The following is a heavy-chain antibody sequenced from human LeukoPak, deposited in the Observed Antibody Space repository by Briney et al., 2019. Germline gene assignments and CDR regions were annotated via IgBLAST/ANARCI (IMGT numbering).Heavy chain of an antibody. J-gene: IGHJ4*02. CDR1: GYSFTSYW. V-gene: IGHV5-51*01. D-gene: IGHD3-22*01. CDR3: ARMSRFYYYDSSGYFDY. Sequence: GESLKISCKGSGYSFTSYWIGWVRQMPGEGLEWMGIIYPGDSDTRYSPSFQGQVTISADKSISTAYLQWSSLKASDTAMYYCARMSRFYYYDSSGYFDYWGQGTLVTVSS. CDR2: IYPGDSDT.